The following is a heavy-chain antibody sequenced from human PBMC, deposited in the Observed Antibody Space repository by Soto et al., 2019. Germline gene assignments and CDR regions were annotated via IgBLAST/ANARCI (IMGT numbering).Heavy chain of an antibody. Sequence: GGSLRLSCAASGFTFDDYAMHWVRQAPGKGLEWVSGISWNSGSICYADSVKGRFTISRDNAKNSLYLQMNSLRAEDTALYYCAKDSRMGSDYYYYYGMDVGGQGTTVTVSS. D-gene: IGHD6-19*01. CDR2: ISWNSGSI. CDR3: AKDSRMGSDYYYYYGMDV. J-gene: IGHJ6*02. CDR1: GFTFDDYA. V-gene: IGHV3-9*01.